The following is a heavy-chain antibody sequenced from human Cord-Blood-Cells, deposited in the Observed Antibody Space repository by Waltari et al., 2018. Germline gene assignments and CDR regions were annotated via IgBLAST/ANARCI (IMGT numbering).Heavy chain of an antibody. CDR3: ARGSNDAFDI. V-gene: IGHV3-53*02. CDR2: IYNGGST. J-gene: IGHJ3*02. CDR1: GFTVSSNY. Sequence: EVQLVETGGGLIQPGGSLRLSCAASGFTVSSNYMGWVRQAPGEGLEWCSVIYNGGSTNCADAVKVRFTISGDNSKNTLYLQMNSLRAEDTAVYYCARGSNDAFDIWGQGTMVTVSS.